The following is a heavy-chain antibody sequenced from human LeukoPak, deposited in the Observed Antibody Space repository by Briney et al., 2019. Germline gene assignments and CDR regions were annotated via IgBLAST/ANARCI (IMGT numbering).Heavy chain of an antibody. CDR2: IKQDGSEK. J-gene: IGHJ4*02. V-gene: IGHV3-7*04. Sequence: GGSLRLSCAASGFTLSSYWMSWVRQAPGKGLEWVANIKQDGSEKYYVDSVKGRFTISRDNAKNSLYLQMNSLRAEDTAVYYCARASVAGTLWGQGTLVTVSS. D-gene: IGHD6-19*01. CDR3: ARASVAGTL. CDR1: GFTLSSYW.